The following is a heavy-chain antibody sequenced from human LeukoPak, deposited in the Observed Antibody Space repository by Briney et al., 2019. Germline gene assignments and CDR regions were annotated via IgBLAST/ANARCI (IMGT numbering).Heavy chain of an antibody. Sequence: PSETLSLTCSVSGGSVAPYYWNWIRQSPGKGLEWIGYIHYSGSTKYNPSLESRVTISVDTSKSQFSLKLISVTAADTAIYYCARVRGDFETDWGQGTLVTVSS. D-gene: IGHD3-16*01. V-gene: IGHV4-59*02. CDR2: IHYSGST. J-gene: IGHJ1*01. CDR1: GGSVAPYY. CDR3: ARVRGDFETD.